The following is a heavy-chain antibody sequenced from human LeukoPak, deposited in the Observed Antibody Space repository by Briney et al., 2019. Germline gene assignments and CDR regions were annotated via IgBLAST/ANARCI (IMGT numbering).Heavy chain of an antibody. D-gene: IGHD5-12*01. CDR2: IYYSGST. J-gene: IGHJ3*02. CDR3: AREEGYSGYEVKRAFDI. CDR1: GGSISSYY. Sequence: SETLSLTCTVSGGSISSYYWSWIRQPPGKGLEWIGYIYYSGSTNYNPSLKSRVTISVDTSKNQFSLKLSSVTAADTAVYYCAREEGYSGYEVKRAFDIWGQGTMVTVSS. V-gene: IGHV4-59*01.